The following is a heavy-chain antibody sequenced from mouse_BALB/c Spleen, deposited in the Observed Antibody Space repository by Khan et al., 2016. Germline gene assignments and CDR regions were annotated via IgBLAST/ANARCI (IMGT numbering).Heavy chain of an antibody. CDR2: IWASGTT. Sequence: QVQLKESGPGLVAPSQSLSITCTVSGFSLTTYGVHWVRQPPRKGLEWLGVIWASGTTNYNSALMSRLSLSKDNSKRQVFLKMNSLQTDDTAMYYCAREGLGRWSAYWGQGTLVTVSA. CDR3: AREGLGRWSAY. V-gene: IGHV2-9*02. J-gene: IGHJ3*01. CDR1: GFSLTTYG. D-gene: IGHD4-1*01.